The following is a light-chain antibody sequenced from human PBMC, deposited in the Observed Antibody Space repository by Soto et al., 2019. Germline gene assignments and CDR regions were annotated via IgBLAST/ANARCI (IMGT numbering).Light chain of an antibody. CDR2: EVV. J-gene: IGLJ2*01. CDR3: TSYAGNNNLV. Sequence: QSVLTQPPSASGSPGQSVTISCTGTDSNYVSWYQQHPGKASKLLIYEVVKRPSGVPDRFSGSKSGNTASLTVSGLQAEDEADYHCTSYAGNNNLVFGGGTKLTVL. V-gene: IGLV2-8*01. CDR1: DSNY.